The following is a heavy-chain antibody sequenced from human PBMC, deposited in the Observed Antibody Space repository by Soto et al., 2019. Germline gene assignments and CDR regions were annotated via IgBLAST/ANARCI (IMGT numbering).Heavy chain of an antibody. D-gene: IGHD2-15*01. V-gene: IGHV1-46*01. CDR2: VNPSGGST. CDR1: GYTFTAYS. J-gene: IGHJ1*01. Sequence: ASVKVSCKASGYTFTAYSMHWVRLAPGQGLEWMGVVNPSGGSTKYAQNFQSRVTMTRDTSTTTIYMELSSLRSDDTAIYYCAREENCSGGTCYSEYFHRWGQGTLVTVSS. CDR3: AREENCSGGTCYSEYFHR.